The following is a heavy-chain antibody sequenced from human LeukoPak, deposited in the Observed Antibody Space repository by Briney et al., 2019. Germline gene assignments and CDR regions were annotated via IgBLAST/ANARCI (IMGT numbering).Heavy chain of an antibody. J-gene: IGHJ5*02. V-gene: IGHV1-2*06. CDR2: INPNSGGT. Sequence: ASVKVSCKASGYTFTGYYMHWVRQAPGQGLEWMGRINPNSGGTNYAQKFRGRVTMTRDTSISTAYMELSRLRSDDTAVYYCARSLYLGIAAAGPYNWFDPWGQGTLVTVSS. D-gene: IGHD6-13*01. CDR1: GYTFTGYY. CDR3: ARSLYLGIAAAGPYNWFDP.